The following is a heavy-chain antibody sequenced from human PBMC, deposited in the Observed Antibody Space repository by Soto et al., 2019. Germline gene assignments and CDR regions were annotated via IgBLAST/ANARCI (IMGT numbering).Heavy chain of an antibody. CDR1: GGSVSSGSYY. D-gene: IGHD4-17*01. Sequence: SETLSLTCTVSGGSVSSGSYYWSWIRQPPGKGLEWIGYIYYSGSTNYNPSLKSRGTISVDTSKNPFSLKLSSVTAADTAVYYCARGPDYGIYYSYSYGMDVWGQGTTVTVSS. CDR3: ARGPDYGIYYSYSYGMDV. CDR2: IYYSGST. J-gene: IGHJ6*02. V-gene: IGHV4-61*01.